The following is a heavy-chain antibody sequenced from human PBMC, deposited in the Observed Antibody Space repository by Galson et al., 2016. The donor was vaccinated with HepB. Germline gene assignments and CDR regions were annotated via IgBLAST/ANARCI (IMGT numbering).Heavy chain of an antibody. CDR3: ARDLRVCDRRGYYIDQ. CDR1: GFSFSTYG. V-gene: IGHV3-33*01. J-gene: IGHJ4*02. CDR2: IWFDGSNE. D-gene: IGHD3-22*01. Sequence: SLRLSCAASGFSFSTYGMHWVRLAPGKGLEWVAVIWFDGSNEYHADSVKGRFTISRDNSKNTLYLQLNSLRVEDTAVDYGARDLRVCDRRGYYIDQWGQGTLVTVAS.